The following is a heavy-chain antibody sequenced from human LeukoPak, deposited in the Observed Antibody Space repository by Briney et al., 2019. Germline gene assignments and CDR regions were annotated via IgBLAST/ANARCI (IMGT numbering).Heavy chain of an antibody. J-gene: IGHJ4*02. CDR3: ARETRSITMVRGPY. D-gene: IGHD3-10*01. V-gene: IGHV3-21*04. CDR2: ISSSSSYI. Sequence: GGSLRLSCAASGFTFSSYSMNWVRQAPGKGLEWVSSISSSSSYIYYADSVKGRFTISRDNAKNSLYLQMNSLRAEDTAVYYCARETRSITMVRGPYWGQGTLVTVSS. CDR1: GFTFSSYS.